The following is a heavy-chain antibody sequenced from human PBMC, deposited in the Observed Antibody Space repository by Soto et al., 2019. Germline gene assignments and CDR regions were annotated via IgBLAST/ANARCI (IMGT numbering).Heavy chain of an antibody. D-gene: IGHD5-18*01. Sequence: QVQLQQWGAGLLKPSETLSLTCAVYGGSFSGYYWSWIRQPPGKGLEWIGEINHSGSTNYNPSLKSRVTISVDTSKNHFSLKLSSVTAADTAVYYCARVGYRDAFDIWGQGTMVTVST. V-gene: IGHV4-34*01. J-gene: IGHJ3*02. CDR2: INHSGST. CDR1: GGSFSGYY. CDR3: ARVGYRDAFDI.